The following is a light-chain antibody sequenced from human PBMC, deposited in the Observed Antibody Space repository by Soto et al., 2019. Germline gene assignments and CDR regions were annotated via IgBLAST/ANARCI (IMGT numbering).Light chain of an antibody. Sequence: EIVLTQSPGTLSLSPGERATLSCRASQSVSNSYLSWYQQKPGQAPRLLIYGSSSRATGIPDRFSGSGAGTDFTLTISRLEPEDFAVCYCQQYDSSPTTFGQGTKVEIK. CDR3: QQYDSSPTT. CDR1: QSVSNSY. CDR2: GSS. J-gene: IGKJ1*01. V-gene: IGKV3-20*01.